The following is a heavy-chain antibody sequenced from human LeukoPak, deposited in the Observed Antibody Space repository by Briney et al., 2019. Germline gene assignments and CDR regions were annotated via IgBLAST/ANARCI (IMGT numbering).Heavy chain of an antibody. J-gene: IGHJ6*02. CDR1: GFTFSDYY. V-gene: IGHV3-11*01. D-gene: IGHD4-17*01. CDR3: ARETVTLYYYYGMDV. CDR2: ISSSGSTI. Sequence: PGGSLRLSYAASGFTFSDYYMSWIRQAPGKGLEWVSYISSSGSTIYYADSVKGRFTISRDNAKNSLYLQMNSLRAEDTAVYYCARETVTLYYYYGMDVWGQGTTVTVSS.